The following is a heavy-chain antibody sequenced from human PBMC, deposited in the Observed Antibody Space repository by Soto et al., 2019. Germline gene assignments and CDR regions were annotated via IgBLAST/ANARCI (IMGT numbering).Heavy chain of an antibody. Sequence: IACVNKMPGKGLELMGIIYPSDSDTRYRPSFQGQVTISADKSISSAYLQWSSLRASDTAMYYCARGGVATRTLDQRGRGTPLPISS. J-gene: IGHJ4*02. CDR3: ARGGVATRTLDQ. CDR2: IYPSDSDT. V-gene: IGHV5-51*07. D-gene: IGHD3-3*01.